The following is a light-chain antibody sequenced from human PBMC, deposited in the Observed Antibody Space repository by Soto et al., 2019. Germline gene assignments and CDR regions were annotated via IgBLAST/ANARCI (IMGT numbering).Light chain of an antibody. Sequence: EILMTQSPATLAVSPGERVNLSCRASQNIHNHMSWFLQKPGQAPRLLMYDAILRAAGIPARLSGSWSGTEFTLNINSLQSEDFALYYCQQYDAWPLSFGGGTKV. CDR1: QNIHNH. V-gene: IGKV3-15*01. J-gene: IGKJ4*01. CDR2: DAI. CDR3: QQYDAWPLS.